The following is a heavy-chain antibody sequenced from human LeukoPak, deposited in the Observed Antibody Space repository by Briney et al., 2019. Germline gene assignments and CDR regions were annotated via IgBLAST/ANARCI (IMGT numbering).Heavy chain of an antibody. V-gene: IGHV4-59*11. CDR1: GGSIGSHY. D-gene: IGHD3-3*01. Sequence: SETLSLTCTVSGGSIGSHYWSWIRQPPGKGLEWIGYIYYSGSTNYNPSLKSRVTISVDTSKNQFSLKLSSVTAADTAVYYCARAYYDFWSGYDKMGYYYYYMDVWGKGTTVTVSS. CDR2: IYYSGST. CDR3: ARAYYDFWSGYDKMGYYYYYMDV. J-gene: IGHJ6*03.